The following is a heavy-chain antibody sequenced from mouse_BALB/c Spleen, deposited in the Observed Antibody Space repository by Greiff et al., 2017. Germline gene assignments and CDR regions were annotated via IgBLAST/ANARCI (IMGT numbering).Heavy chain of an antibody. Sequence: DVMLVESGGGLVQPGGSRKLSCAASGFTFSSFGMHWVRQAPEKGLEWVAYISSGSSTIYYADTVKGRFTISRDNPKNTLFLQMTSLRSEDTAMYYCARWGGDRYDAMDYWGQGTSVTVSS. J-gene: IGHJ4*01. CDR3: ARWGGDRYDAMDY. V-gene: IGHV5-17*02. CDR2: ISSGSSTI. D-gene: IGHD1-1*02. CDR1: GFTFSSFG.